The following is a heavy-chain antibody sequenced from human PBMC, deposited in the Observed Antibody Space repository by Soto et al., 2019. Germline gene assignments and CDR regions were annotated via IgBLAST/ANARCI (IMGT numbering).Heavy chain of an antibody. V-gene: IGHV4-59*01. J-gene: IGHJ4*02. CDR2: IYYTGST. Sequence: SETLSLTCTVSGGSMSSNYWTWIRQSPGKGLEWIGYIYYTGSTKYNPSLKSRVTISLDASKNQFSLRLTSVTSADTAVYYCARGGSYGDFFDYWGQGAQVTVSS. CDR3: ARGGSYGDFFDY. D-gene: IGHD4-17*01. CDR1: GGSMSSNY.